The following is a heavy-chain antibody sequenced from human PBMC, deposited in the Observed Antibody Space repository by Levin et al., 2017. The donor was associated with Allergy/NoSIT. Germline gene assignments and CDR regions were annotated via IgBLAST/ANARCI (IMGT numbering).Heavy chain of an antibody. D-gene: IGHD6-13*01. CDR3: ARDPPFVTAAGEAFDI. CDR2: ISSSSSYI. Sequence: GGSLRLSCAASGFTFSSYSMNWVRQAPGKGLEWVSSISSSSSYIYYADSVKGRFTISRDNAKNSLYLQMNSLRAEDTAVYYCARDPPFVTAAGEAFDIWGQGTMVTVSS. J-gene: IGHJ3*02. V-gene: IGHV3-21*01. CDR1: GFTFSSYS.